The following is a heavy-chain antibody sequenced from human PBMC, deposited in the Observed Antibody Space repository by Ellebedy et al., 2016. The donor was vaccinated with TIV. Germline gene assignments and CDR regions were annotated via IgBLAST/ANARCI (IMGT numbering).Heavy chain of an antibody. V-gene: IGHV3-7*01. CDR1: GSTFSSYW. Sequence: PGGSLRLSCAASGSTFSSYWMSWVRQAPGKGLEWVANIKQDGSEKYYVDSVKGRFTISRDNAKNSLYLQMNSLRAEDTAVYYCARVYDSIDYWGQGTLVTVSS. J-gene: IGHJ4*02. D-gene: IGHD3-22*01. CDR3: ARVYDSIDY. CDR2: IKQDGSEK.